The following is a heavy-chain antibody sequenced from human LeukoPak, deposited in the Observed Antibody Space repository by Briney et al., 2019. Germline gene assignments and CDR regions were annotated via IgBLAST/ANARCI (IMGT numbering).Heavy chain of an antibody. CDR1: GYTFTSYA. CDR3: ARDRGSGSWYPFVYFDH. CDR2: INAGNGNT. D-gene: IGHD6-13*01. Sequence: ASVKVSCKASGYTFTSYAMHWVRQAPGQRLEWMGWINAGNGNTKYSQKFQGRVTITRDTSASTAYMELSSLRSEDTAVYYCARDRGSGSWYPFVYFDHWGQGTLVTVSS. J-gene: IGHJ4*02. V-gene: IGHV1-3*01.